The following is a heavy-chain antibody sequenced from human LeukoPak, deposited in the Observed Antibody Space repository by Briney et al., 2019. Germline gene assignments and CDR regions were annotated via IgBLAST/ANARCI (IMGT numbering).Heavy chain of an antibody. Sequence: KSSETLSLTCTVSGGSISSYYWNWIRQPAGKGLEWIGRIYSSGSTNYNPSLKSRVTISVDTSKNQFSLKLSSVTAADTAVYYCARLRGNSDIYWGQGTLVTVSS. J-gene: IGHJ4*02. CDR3: ARLRGNSDIY. D-gene: IGHD4-23*01. V-gene: IGHV4-4*07. CDR2: IYSSGST. CDR1: GGSISSYY.